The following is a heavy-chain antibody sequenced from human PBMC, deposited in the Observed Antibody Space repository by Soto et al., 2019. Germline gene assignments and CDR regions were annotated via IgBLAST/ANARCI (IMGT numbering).Heavy chain of an antibody. D-gene: IGHD2-2*01. CDR2: IYYSGST. CDR3: ARVGQLNWFDP. V-gene: IGHV4-59*01. CDR1: GGSISSYY. J-gene: IGHJ5*02. Sequence: SETLSLTCTVSGGSISSYYWSWIRQPPGKGLEWIGYIYYSGSTNYNPSLKSRVTISVDTSKNQFSLKLSSVTAADTAVYYCARVGQLNWFDPWGQGTLVTVSS.